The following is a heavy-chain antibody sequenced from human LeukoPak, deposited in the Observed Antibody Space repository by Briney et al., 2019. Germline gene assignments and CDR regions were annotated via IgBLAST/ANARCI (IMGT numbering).Heavy chain of an antibody. V-gene: IGHV4-39*01. CDR2: IYYSGST. J-gene: IGHJ6*02. CDR3: ARHDSSGYYYYYYGMDV. Sequence: PSETLSLTCTVSGGSISSSSYYWGWIRQPPGKGLEWIGSIYYSGSTYYNPSLKSRVTISVDTSKNQFSLKLSSVTAVDTAVYYCARHDSSGYYYYYYGMDVWGQGTTVTVSS. D-gene: IGHD3-22*01. CDR1: GGSISSSSYY.